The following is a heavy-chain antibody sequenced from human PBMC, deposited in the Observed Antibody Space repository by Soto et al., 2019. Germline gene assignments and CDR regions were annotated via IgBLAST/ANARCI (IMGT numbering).Heavy chain of an antibody. CDR3: AREKISVYYFDY. Sequence: GGSLRLSCAASGFTVSSNYMSWVRQAPGKGLEWVSVIYSGGSTYYADSVKGRFTITRDNSKNTLYLQMNSLRAEDTAVYYCAREKISVYYFDYWGQGTLVTGSS. J-gene: IGHJ4*02. V-gene: IGHV3-66*01. D-gene: IGHD3-22*01. CDR2: IYSGGST. CDR1: GFTVSSNY.